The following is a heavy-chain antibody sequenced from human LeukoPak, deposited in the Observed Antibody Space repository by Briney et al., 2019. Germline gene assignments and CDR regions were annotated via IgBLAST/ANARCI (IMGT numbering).Heavy chain of an antibody. D-gene: IGHD1-26*01. Sequence: GSLRLSCAASGFTFSSYWMSWVRQAPGKGLEWVANIKQDGSEKYYVDSVKGRFTISRDNAKNSLYLQMNSLRAEDTAVYYCARDLKKWELLRVFEYFDYWGQGTLVTVSS. J-gene: IGHJ4*02. CDR3: ARDLKKWELLRVFEYFDY. V-gene: IGHV3-7*01. CDR1: GFTFSSYW. CDR2: IKQDGSEK.